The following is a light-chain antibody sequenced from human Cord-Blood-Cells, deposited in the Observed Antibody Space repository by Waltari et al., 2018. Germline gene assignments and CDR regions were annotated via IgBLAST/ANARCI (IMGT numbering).Light chain of an antibody. CDR2: GNS. Sequence: QSVLTQPPSVSAAPGHRVTISCTGSRSHIGVGYDVHWYQQLPGTAPKLLLYGNSNRPTGVPDRFSGSKSGTSASLAITGLQAEDEADYYCQSYDSSLSGSWVFGGGTKLTVL. CDR1: RSHIGVGYD. J-gene: IGLJ3*02. CDR3: QSYDSSLSGSWV. V-gene: IGLV1-40*01.